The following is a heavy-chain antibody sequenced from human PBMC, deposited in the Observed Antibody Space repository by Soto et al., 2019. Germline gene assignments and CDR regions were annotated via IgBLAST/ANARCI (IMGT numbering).Heavy chain of an antibody. CDR1: GFTFSSYA. D-gene: IGHD5-18*01. CDR3: AKDLLNSYGRNSGFDY. Sequence: GGSLRLSCAASGFTFSSYAMSWVRQAPGKGLEWVSAISGSGGSTYYADSVKGRFTISRDNSKNTLYLQMNSLRAEDTAVYYCAKDLLNSYGRNSGFDYWGQGTLVTVSS. V-gene: IGHV3-23*01. J-gene: IGHJ4*02. CDR2: ISGSGGST.